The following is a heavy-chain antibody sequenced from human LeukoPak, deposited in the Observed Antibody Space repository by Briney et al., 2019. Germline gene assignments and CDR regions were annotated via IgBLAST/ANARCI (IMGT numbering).Heavy chain of an antibody. CDR2: ISGRGGNT. J-gene: IGHJ6*04. CDR3: AELGITMIGGV. CDR1: GFTFSKYV. V-gene: IGHV3-23*01. Sequence: PGGSLRLSCAASGFTFSKYVMNWVRQAPGKGVEWVSAISGRGGNTYYADSVNGRFTISIDNAKNSLYLQMNSLRAEDTAVYYCAELGITMIGGVWGKGTTVTISS. D-gene: IGHD3-10*02.